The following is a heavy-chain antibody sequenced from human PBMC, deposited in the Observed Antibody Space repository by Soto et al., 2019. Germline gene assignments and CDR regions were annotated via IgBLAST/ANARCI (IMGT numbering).Heavy chain of an antibody. V-gene: IGHV4-4*07. CDR3: VRDGTKALRDWFDP. Sequence: SETLSLTCTVSGASISGFYWSWIRKSAGKGLEWIGRIYATGTTDYNPSLKSRVMMSVDTSKKQFSLKLRSVTAADTAVYYCVRDGTKALRDWFDPWGQGISVTVSS. CDR1: GASISGFY. D-gene: IGHD1-1*01. CDR2: IYATGTT. J-gene: IGHJ5*02.